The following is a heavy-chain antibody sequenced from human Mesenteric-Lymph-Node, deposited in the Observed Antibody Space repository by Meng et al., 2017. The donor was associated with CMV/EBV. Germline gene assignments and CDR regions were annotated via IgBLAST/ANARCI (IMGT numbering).Heavy chain of an antibody. V-gene: IGHV4-34*01. J-gene: IGHJ4*02. CDR2: INHSGST. Sequence: QGQHEQWGAGLLKPSETLSLTCAVYGGSFSGYYWSWIRQPPGKGLEWIGEINHSGSTNYNPPLKSRVTISVDTSKNQFSLKLSSVTAADTAVYYCARHQRWLKSEGGFNYWGQGTLVTVSS. D-gene: IGHD4-23*01. CDR1: GGSFSGYY. CDR3: ARHQRWLKSEGGFNY.